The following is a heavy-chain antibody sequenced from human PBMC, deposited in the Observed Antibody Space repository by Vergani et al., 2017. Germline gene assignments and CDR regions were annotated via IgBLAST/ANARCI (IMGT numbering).Heavy chain of an antibody. CDR1: ESTFSDYN. CDR3: AHSWNFGRRDWFDS. Sequence: QVQMMQSGPVMKKPGGSMKVSCQASESTFSDYNIHWVRQAPGQGLQWMGWISPKTGDTDYLQRFQDRVTMTRDASTKTGYLKMTRLTSDDTAIYYCAHSWNFGRRDWFDSWGPGTLVNVSS. CDR2: ISPKTGDT. J-gene: IGHJ5*01. V-gene: IGHV1-2*02. D-gene: IGHD1-26*01.